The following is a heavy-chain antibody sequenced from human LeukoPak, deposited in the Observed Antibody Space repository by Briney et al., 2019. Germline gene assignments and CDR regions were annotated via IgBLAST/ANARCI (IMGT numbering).Heavy chain of an antibody. CDR3: TGYCSGGSCFTAGY. D-gene: IGHD2-15*01. CDR2: ISSSGSTI. CDR1: GFTFSDYY. Sequence: GGSLRLSCAASGFTFSDYYMSWIRQAPGKGLEWISYISSSGSTIYYADSVKGRFTISRDNAKNSLYLQMNSLRAEDTAVYYCTGYCSGGSCFTAGYWGQGTLVAVSS. V-gene: IGHV3-11*01. J-gene: IGHJ4*02.